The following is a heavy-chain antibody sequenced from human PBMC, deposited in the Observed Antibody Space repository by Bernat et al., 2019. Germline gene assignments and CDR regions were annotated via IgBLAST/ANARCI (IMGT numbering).Heavy chain of an antibody. J-gene: IGHJ4*02. CDR2: VRHTGSA. Sequence: QVQLDQWGAGLLKPSETLSLTCAVYGGSFSGYYWTWIRQPPGKGLEWIGEVRHTGSANYNPSLKSRVTISVDTSMNQFSLRLTSVTAADTAVYYCARGHFFNSFWGRGTPVTVSS. CDR1: GGSFSGYY. CDR3: ARGHFFNSF. V-gene: IGHV4-34*01.